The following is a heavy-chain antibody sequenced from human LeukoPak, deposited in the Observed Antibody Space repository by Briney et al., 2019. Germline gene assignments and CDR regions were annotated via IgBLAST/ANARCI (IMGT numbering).Heavy chain of an antibody. J-gene: IGHJ6*02. D-gene: IGHD5-12*01. CDR3: ARDRVVATTRSRLGYYYGMDV. CDR1: GFTFRSSG. V-gene: IGHV3-30*19. Sequence: GRSLRLSCAASGFTFRSSGMHWVRQAPGKGLEWVAVISYDGSNKYYADSVKGRFTISRDNSKNTLYLQMNSLRAEDTAVYYCARDRVVATTRSRLGYYYGMDVWGQGTTVTVSS. CDR2: ISYDGSNK.